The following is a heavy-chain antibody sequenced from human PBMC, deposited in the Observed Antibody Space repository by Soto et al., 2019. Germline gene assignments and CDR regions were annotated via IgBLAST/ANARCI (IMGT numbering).Heavy chain of an antibody. Sequence: QVQLVQSGAEVKKPGSSVKFSCKASGGTFSNYAINWVRQAPGQGLDWMGGIIPIFGTAYYAQNFQGRVMNTAVESTRTDYMELSSLRSDDTAVYYWASTMVVTASSDAFEIWGQGTMVTVSS. CDR1: GGTFSNYA. J-gene: IGHJ3*02. CDR2: IIPIFGTA. CDR3: ASTMVVTASSDAFEI. D-gene: IGHD2-21*02. V-gene: IGHV1-69*12.